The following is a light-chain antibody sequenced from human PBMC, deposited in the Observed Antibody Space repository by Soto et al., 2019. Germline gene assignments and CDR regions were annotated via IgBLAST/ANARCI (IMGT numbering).Light chain of an antibody. CDR2: HAS. Sequence: EIVMTQSPATLSVSPGERATLSCRASQSVSSNLAWYQQKPGQAPRLLIYHASTRATAIPAMFSGSGSGTEFALTISSLQSEDFAVYYCQQYNKWPLTFGGGTKVEIK. J-gene: IGKJ4*01. CDR1: QSVSSN. CDR3: QQYNKWPLT. V-gene: IGKV3-15*01.